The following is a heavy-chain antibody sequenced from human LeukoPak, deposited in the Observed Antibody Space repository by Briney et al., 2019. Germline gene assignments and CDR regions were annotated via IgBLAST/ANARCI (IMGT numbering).Heavy chain of an antibody. V-gene: IGHV1-69*02. Sequence: SVKVSCKASGGTFSSYTISWVRQAPGQGLECMGRIIPILGIANYAQKFQGRVTIIADKSTSTAYMELNSLRSEDTAVFYCARGHQPPYYGMDVWGQGTTVTVSS. J-gene: IGHJ6*02. CDR2: IIPILGIA. CDR3: ARGHQPPYYGMDV. CDR1: GGTFSSYT.